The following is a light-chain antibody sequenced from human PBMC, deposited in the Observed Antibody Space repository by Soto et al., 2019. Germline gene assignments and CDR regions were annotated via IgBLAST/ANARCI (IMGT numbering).Light chain of an antibody. CDR2: TND. V-gene: IGLV1-44*01. CDR1: SSKIGTNT. J-gene: IGLJ1*01. Sequence: QSVLTQPPSASGTPGQSVTISCSGSSSKIGTNTVNWYQQLPRTAPKLLIYTNDQRPAGVPDRFTGSKSGTSASLAISGLQSEDEADYYCATWYDSLNGFHVFATGTKLTVL. CDR3: ATWYDSLNGFHV.